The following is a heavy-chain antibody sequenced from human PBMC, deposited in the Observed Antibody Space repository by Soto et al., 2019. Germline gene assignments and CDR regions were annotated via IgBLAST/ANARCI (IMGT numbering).Heavy chain of an antibody. CDR3: ARIMSGSSTHRAFDY. Sequence: GSGPTLVNPTQTLTLTCTFSGFSLSTSGMCVSWIRQPPGKALEWLALIDWDDDKYYSTSLKTRLTISKDTSKNQVVLTMTNMDPVDTATYYCARIMSGSSTHRAFDYWGQGTLVTVSS. D-gene: IGHD1-26*01. CDR2: IDWDDDK. CDR1: GFSLSTSGMC. V-gene: IGHV2-70*01. J-gene: IGHJ4*02.